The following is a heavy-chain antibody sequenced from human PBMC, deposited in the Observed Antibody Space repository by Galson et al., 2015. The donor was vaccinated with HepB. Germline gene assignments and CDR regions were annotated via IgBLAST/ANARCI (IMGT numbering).Heavy chain of an antibody. V-gene: IGHV5-51*01. CDR1: GYRFSSYW. J-gene: IGHJ4*02. CDR3: ARHGGYSTGWYITAIDY. CDR2: IYPGDSDT. D-gene: IGHD6-13*01. Sequence: QSGAEVKKPGESLKISCKGSGYRFSSYWIAWVRQMPGKGLEWMGIIYPGDSDTRYSPSFQGQVTISADKSISTAYLQWSSLKASDSAMYYWARHGGYSTGWYITAIDYWGQGTPVTVSS.